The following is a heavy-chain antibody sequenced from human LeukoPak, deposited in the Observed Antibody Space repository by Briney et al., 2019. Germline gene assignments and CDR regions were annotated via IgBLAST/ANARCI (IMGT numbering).Heavy chain of an antibody. D-gene: IGHD3-10*01. CDR2: ISAYNGNT. V-gene: IGHV1-18*01. Sequence: GASAKVSCKASGYTFTSYGISWVRQAPGQGLEWMGWISAYNGNTNYAQKLQGRVTMTTDTSTSTAYMELRSLRSDDTAVYYCARGVTFGELKTWFDPWGQGTLVTVSS. CDR3: ARGVTFGELKTWFDP. J-gene: IGHJ5*02. CDR1: GYTFTSYG.